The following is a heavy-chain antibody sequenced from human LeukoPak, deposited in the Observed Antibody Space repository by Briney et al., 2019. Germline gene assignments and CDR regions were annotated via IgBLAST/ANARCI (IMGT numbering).Heavy chain of an antibody. CDR2: FSGSGGST. Sequence: GASLRLSCAVSGFTFSSYAMSWVRQAPGKGLEWVSAFSGSGGSTYYADSVKGRFTISRDNSKNTLYLQMNSLRAEDTAVYYCAKDFTVARWGGQGTLVTVSS. J-gene: IGHJ4*02. V-gene: IGHV3-23*01. CDR1: GFTFSSYA. D-gene: IGHD4-23*01. CDR3: AKDFTVARW.